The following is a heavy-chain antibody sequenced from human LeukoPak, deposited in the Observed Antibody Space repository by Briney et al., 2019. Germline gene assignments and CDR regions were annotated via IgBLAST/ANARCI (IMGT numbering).Heavy chain of an antibody. CDR3: ARVVTASNYYYYGMDV. Sequence: PGGSLRLSCAASGFTFSSYGTHWVRQAPGKGLEWVAFIRYDGSNKYYADSVKGRFTISRDNSKNTLYLQMNSLRAEDAAVYYCARVVTASNYYYYGMDVWGQGTTVTVSS. CDR1: GFTFSSYG. CDR2: IRYDGSNK. V-gene: IGHV3-30*02. J-gene: IGHJ6*02. D-gene: IGHD2-21*02.